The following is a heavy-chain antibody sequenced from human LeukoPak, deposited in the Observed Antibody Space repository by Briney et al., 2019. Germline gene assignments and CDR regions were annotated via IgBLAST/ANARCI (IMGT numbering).Heavy chain of an antibody. D-gene: IGHD5-12*01. CDR3: ARDIVATNYYYYMDV. J-gene: IGHJ6*03. V-gene: IGHV4-59*12. CDR1: GGSISSYY. CDR2: IYYSGST. Sequence: SETLSLTCTVSGGSISSYYWSWIRQPPGKGLEWIGYIYYSGSTNYNPSPKSRVTISVDTSKNQFSLKLSSVTAADTAVYYCARDIVATNYYYYMDVWGKGTTVTVSS.